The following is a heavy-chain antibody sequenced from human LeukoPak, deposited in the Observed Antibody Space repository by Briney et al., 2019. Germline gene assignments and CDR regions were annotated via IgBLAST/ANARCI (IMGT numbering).Heavy chain of an antibody. V-gene: IGHV4-59*01. CDR2: IYYSGST. J-gene: IGHJ6*03. CDR1: GGSISSYY. CDR3: ARGDAPSVYYYYYYMDV. Sequence: SETLSLTCTVSGGSISSYYWSWIRQPPGKGLEWIGYIYYSGSTNYNPSLKSRVTISIDTSKNQFSLKLSSVTAADTAVYYCARGDAPSVYYYYYYMDVWGKGTTVTVSS. D-gene: IGHD2-2*01.